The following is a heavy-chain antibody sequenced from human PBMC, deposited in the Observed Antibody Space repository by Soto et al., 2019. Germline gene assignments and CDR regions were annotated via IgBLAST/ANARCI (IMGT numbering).Heavy chain of an antibody. Sequence: QVQLVQSGAEVKKPGASVKVSCKASGYTFTSYGISWVRQAPGQGLEWMGWISAYNGNTNYAQKLQGRVTMTTDTPTSTAYMELRSLRSDDTAVYYCARAAYYYGSGSYYNENWFDPWGQGTLVTVSS. J-gene: IGHJ5*02. CDR1: GYTFTSYG. D-gene: IGHD3-10*01. V-gene: IGHV1-18*01. CDR3: ARAAYYYGSGSYYNENWFDP. CDR2: ISAYNGNT.